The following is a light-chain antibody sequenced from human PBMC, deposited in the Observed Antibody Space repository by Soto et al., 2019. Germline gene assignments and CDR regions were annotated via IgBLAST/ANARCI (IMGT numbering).Light chain of an antibody. J-gene: IGKJ1*01. CDR2: WAS. CDR1: ESVLSSSNERNY. Sequence: DSVMTQSPDALAVSLCERATINCRASESVLSSSNERNYLAWYQQKPGQSPRVLIYWASTRESGVPERFSGSGSGTDFSLTISSLQAEDVEVYYCHQYYSNPWTFGQGTKVDIK. V-gene: IGKV4-1*01. CDR3: HQYYSNPWT.